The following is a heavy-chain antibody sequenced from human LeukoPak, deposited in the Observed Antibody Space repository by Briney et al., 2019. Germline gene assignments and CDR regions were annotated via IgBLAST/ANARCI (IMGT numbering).Heavy chain of an antibody. Sequence: GGSLRLSCAASGFIFIDYSMNWVRQAPGKGLEWVSYSSTSSSTIYYADSVKGRFTISRDNAKNTLYLQMNSLRAEDTAVYYCAKGTQIWIYYFDYWGQGTLVTVSS. V-gene: IGHV3-48*01. CDR3: AKGTQIWIYYFDY. CDR2: SSTSSSTI. CDR1: GFIFIDYS. J-gene: IGHJ4*02. D-gene: IGHD2-2*03.